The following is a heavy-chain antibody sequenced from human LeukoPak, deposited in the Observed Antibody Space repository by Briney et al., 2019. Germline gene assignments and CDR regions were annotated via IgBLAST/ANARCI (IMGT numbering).Heavy chain of an antibody. J-gene: IGHJ4*02. CDR1: EFSLSTFGVG. CDR3: AHRSKLNNIWRTFDY. Sequence: SGPTLVKPTQTLTLTCTSSEFSLSTFGVGVGWIRQPPGKALEWLAVIYWNDDKRYSPSLESRLTITKDTSKNQVVLTMTNMDPVDTATYYCAHRSKLNNIWRTFDYWDQGTLVTVSS. V-gene: IGHV2-5*01. CDR2: IYWNDDK. D-gene: IGHD1-1*01.